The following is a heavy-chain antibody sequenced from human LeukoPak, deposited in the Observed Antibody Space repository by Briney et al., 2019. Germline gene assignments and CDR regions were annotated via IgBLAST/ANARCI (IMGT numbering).Heavy chain of an antibody. CDR1: GFTFSSYG. CDR3: ARQGDVDTAMDI. D-gene: IGHD5-18*01. Sequence: GGSLRLSCAASGFTFSSYGMHWVRQAPGKGLEWVAVISYDGSNKYYADSVKGRFTISRDNSKNTLYLQMNSLRAEDTAVYYCARQGDVDTAMDIWGQGALVTVSS. J-gene: IGHJ4*02. CDR2: ISYDGSNK. V-gene: IGHV3-30*19.